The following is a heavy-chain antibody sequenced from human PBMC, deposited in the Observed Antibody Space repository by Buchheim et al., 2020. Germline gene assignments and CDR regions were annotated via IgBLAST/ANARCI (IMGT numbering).Heavy chain of an antibody. J-gene: IGHJ4*02. D-gene: IGHD3-3*01. V-gene: IGHV3-74*01. CDR2: IDSDGSRP. CDR3: ARAGGYYDFRSGYYSLDY. CDR1: GFTFSSYW. Sequence: EVQLVESGGGLVLPGGSLRLSCAGSGFTFSSYWMNWVRQVPGKGLVWVSRIDSDGSRPNYADSAKGRFTISRDNRTQTLYLQMNNLRVEDTAVYYCARAGGYYDFRSGYYSLDYWGQGTL.